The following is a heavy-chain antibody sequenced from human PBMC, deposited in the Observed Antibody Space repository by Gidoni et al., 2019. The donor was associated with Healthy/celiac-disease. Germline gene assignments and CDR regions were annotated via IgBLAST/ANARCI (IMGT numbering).Heavy chain of an antibody. CDR2: SRSKANSYAT. CDR1: GFTFSVSA. D-gene: IGHD1-1*01. V-gene: IGHV3-73*01. Sequence: EVQLVDSGGGLVQPGGSLKLSCAASGFTFSVSAMHWVRQASGNGLEWVGRSRSKANSYATADAASVKGRFTISRDDSKNTAYLQMNSLKTEDTAVYYCTNLEYSRSIDYWGQGTLVTVSS. CDR3: TNLEYSRSIDY. J-gene: IGHJ4*02.